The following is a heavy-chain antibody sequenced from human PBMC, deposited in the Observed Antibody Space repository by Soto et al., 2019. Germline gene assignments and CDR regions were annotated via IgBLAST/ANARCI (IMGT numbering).Heavy chain of an antibody. V-gene: IGHV1-58*01. D-gene: IGHD3-22*01. CDR3: ATSTIVVVNSLRH. CDR2: IVVGSGNT. J-gene: IGHJ1*01. CDR1: GFTFTSSA. Sequence: SVKVSCKASGFTFTSSAVQWVRQARGQRLEWIGWIVVGSGNTNYAQKFQERVTITRDMSTSTAYMELSSLRSEDTAVYYCATSTIVVVNSLRHWGQGTLVTVSS.